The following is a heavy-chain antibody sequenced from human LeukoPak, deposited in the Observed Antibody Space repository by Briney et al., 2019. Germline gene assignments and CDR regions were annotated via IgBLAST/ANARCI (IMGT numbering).Heavy chain of an antibody. CDR3: AREITSGLYLLDY. CDR2: MYTSGST. J-gene: IGHJ4*02. D-gene: IGHD3-16*01. V-gene: IGHV4-4*07. Sequence: SETLSLTCTVSGGSISSYYWNWIRQPAGKGLEWIGRMYTSGSTNYNPSLKTRVTMSVDTSKNQFSLNLNSVTAADTAVYYCAREITSGLYLLDYWGQGTLVTVSS. CDR1: GGSISSYY.